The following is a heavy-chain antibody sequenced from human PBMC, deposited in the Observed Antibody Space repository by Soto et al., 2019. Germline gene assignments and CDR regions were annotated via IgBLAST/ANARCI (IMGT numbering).Heavy chain of an antibody. J-gene: IGHJ5*02. V-gene: IGHV3-9*01. D-gene: IGHD4-17*01. Sequence: EVQLVESGGGLVQPGRSLRLSCAASGFTFDDYAMHWVRQAPGKGLEWVSGISWNSGSIGYADSVKGRFTISRDNAKNSLYLQMNSLRAEDTALYYCAKSLYGDYRGWFDPWGQGTLVTVSS. CDR2: ISWNSGSI. CDR1: GFTFDDYA. CDR3: AKSLYGDYRGWFDP.